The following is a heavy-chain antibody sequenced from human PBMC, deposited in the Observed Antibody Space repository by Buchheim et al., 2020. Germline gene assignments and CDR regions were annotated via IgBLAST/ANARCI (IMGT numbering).Heavy chain of an antibody. CDR1: GFTFSNFC. J-gene: IGHJ4*02. CDR3: AKDFVCAEDN. CDR2: INEHRSRI. V-gene: IGHV3-74*01. Sequence: EVQVVESGGGLVQPGGSLRLSCAGSGFTFSNFCMHWVRQVPGKGLVWVSRINEHRSRIDYADSVKGRFTISRDNSKNTLYLPMDSLRAEDTAVYYCAKDFVCAEDNWGQG. D-gene: IGHD3-10*02.